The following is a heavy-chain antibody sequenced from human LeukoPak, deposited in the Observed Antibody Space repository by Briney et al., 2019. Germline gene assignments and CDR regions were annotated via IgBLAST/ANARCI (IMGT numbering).Heavy chain of an antibody. CDR3: AKRLHSSDYYAAFDY. CDR1: GFTFNTYG. D-gene: IGHD6-25*01. V-gene: IGHV3-23*01. Sequence: QPGGSLRLSCAASGFTFNTYGMSWVRQAPGKGLEGVSSLSGSGGSKYCADSVKGRFTISRENSNNTLYLQMNSLRAEDTAIYYCAKRLHSSDYYAAFDYWGQGTLVTVSS. J-gene: IGHJ4*02. CDR2: LSGSGGSK.